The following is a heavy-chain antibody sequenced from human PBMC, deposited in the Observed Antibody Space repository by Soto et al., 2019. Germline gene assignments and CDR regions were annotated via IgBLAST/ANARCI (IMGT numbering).Heavy chain of an antibody. D-gene: IGHD6-19*01. V-gene: IGHV3-23*01. J-gene: IGHJ4*02. Sequence: RGSLRLSCAASGFTFSTYAMSWVRQAPGKGLEWVSAISGSGSSTYYADSVKGRFTISRDNSKNTLYPQMNSLRAEDTAVYYCAKGGRQWLVTSDFNYWGQGALVTVS. CDR2: ISGSGSST. CDR1: GFTFSTYA. CDR3: AKGGRQWLVTSDFNY.